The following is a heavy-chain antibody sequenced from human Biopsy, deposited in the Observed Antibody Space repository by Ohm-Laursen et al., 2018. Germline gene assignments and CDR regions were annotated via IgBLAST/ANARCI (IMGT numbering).Heavy chain of an antibody. CDR1: GYTFTSYD. V-gene: IGHV1-8*01. CDR2: MNPNSGNT. CDR3: ARGSFWFGGNYYYYGMDV. D-gene: IGHD3-10*01. J-gene: IGHJ6*02. Sequence: SVKVSCKASGYTFTSYDINWVRQATGQGLEWMGWMNPNSGNTDYAQKFQGRVTMTRNTSISTAYMELDSLRSEDTAVYYCARGSFWFGGNYYYYGMDVWGQGTTVTVSS.